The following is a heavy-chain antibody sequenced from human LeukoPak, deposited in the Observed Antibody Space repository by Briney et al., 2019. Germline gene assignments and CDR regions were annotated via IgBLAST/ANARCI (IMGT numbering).Heavy chain of an antibody. Sequence: GGSLRLSRAASGFTFSSYAMHWVRQAPGKGLEWVAVISYDGSNKYYADSVKGRFTISRDNSKNTLYLQMNSLRAEDTAVYYCARGYCSGGSCYFSVYFDYWGQGTLVTASS. V-gene: IGHV3-30*04. CDR3: ARGYCSGGSCYFSVYFDY. CDR1: GFTFSSYA. D-gene: IGHD2-15*01. CDR2: ISYDGSNK. J-gene: IGHJ4*02.